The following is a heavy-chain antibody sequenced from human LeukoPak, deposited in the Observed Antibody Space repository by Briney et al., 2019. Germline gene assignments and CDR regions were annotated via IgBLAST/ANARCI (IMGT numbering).Heavy chain of an antibody. Sequence: GGSLRLSCAASGFTFSAYGLHWVRQAPGKGLEWVALISYDGSNKYYADSVKGRFTISRDNSKNTLFLQMNTLRAEDTAVYYCARVGPSSGYFYIRYFDYWGQGTLVTVSS. CDR2: ISYDGSNK. V-gene: IGHV3-30-3*01. J-gene: IGHJ4*02. D-gene: IGHD3-22*01. CDR1: GFTFSAYG. CDR3: ARVGPSSGYFYIRYFDY.